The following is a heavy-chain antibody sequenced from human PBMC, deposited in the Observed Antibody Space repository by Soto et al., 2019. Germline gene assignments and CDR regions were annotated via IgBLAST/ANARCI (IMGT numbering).Heavy chain of an antibody. J-gene: IGHJ4*02. CDR3: ARADEDYGDYVLDY. V-gene: IGHV3-48*03. D-gene: IGHD4-17*01. CDR1: GFTFSSYE. CDR2: ISSSGSTI. Sequence: PGGSLRLSCAASGFTFSSYEMNWVRQAPGKGLEWVSYISSSGSTIYYADSVKGRFTISRDNAKNSLYLQMNSLRVEDTAVYYCARADEDYGDYVLDYWGQGTLVAVSS.